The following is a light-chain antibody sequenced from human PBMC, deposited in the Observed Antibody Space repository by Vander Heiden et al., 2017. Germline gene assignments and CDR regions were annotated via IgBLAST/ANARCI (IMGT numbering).Light chain of an antibody. CDR3: QQRSNWPAA. J-gene: IGKJ4*02. CDR2: YAS. V-gene: IGKV3-11*02. Sequence: EIVLPQSPATLSLSPGERHTLPCRASQSVSSYLAWYQQKPGQAPRLLIYYASNRATGVPARFSGSGSERDFTLTISSLEPEDFAIYYCQQRSNWPAAFGGGTMVEIK. CDR1: QSVSSY.